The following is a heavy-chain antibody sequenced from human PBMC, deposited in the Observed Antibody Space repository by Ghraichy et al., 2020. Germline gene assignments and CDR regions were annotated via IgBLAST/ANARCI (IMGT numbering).Heavy chain of an antibody. CDR1: GFTVTTNY. CDR2: IYSGGNT. J-gene: IGHJ4*02. Sequence: GGSLRLSCAASGFTVTTNYMTWVRQAPGKGLEWVSVIYSGGNTYYADSVKGRFTISRDSTKNTLYLQKNSLRAEDTAIYYCATSRPLAAAMHRLESWGQGTLVTVSS. D-gene: IGHD2-2*01. V-gene: IGHV3-53*01. CDR3: ATSRPLAAAMHRLES.